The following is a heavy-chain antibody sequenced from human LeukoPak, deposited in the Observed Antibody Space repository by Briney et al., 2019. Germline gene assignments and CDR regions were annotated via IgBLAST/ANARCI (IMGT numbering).Heavy chain of an antibody. CDR1: GFTFSSYS. CDR3: ARDPCSGSYGSYYYYYMDV. Sequence: GGSLRLSCAASGFTFSSYSMNWVRQAPGKALEWVSSITSSGTYIFYADSVKGRFTISRDNAKNSLYLQMNSLGPEDTAVYFCARDPCSGSYGSYYYYYMDVWGKETTVTVSS. V-gene: IGHV3-21*01. J-gene: IGHJ6*03. CDR2: ITSSGTYI. D-gene: IGHD1-26*01.